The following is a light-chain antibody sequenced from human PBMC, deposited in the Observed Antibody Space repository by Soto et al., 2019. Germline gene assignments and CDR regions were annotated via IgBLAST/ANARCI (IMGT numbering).Light chain of an antibody. CDR3: QQRSNWAIT. CDR2: DAS. Sequence: IVLTQSPAILSLSPGERATLSCRASQSVNTFLAWYQQKPGQAPRLLIYDASNRATGIPPRFSGSGSGTDFTLTISSLEPEDSVFYYCQQRSNWAITFGQGTRLEIK. V-gene: IGKV3-11*01. J-gene: IGKJ5*01. CDR1: QSVNTF.